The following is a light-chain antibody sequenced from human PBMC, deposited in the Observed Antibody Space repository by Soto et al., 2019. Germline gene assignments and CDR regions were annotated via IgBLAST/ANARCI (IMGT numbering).Light chain of an antibody. CDR3: QQYNSYPVS. CDR2: AAS. CDR1: QDISNH. J-gene: IGKJ4*01. Sequence: DIQMTQSPSSLSASVGDRVTITCRASQDISNHLACFQQKPGKAPKSLISAASSLQSGVPSKFSGSGYVTDSTLTISSLQPEDFATYYCQQYNSYPVSFGGGTKVEIK. V-gene: IGKV1-16*02.